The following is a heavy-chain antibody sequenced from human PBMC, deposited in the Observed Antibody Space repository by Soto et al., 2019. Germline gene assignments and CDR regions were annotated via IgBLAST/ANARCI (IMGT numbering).Heavy chain of an antibody. Sequence: SETLSLTCAVSGYSISSGFSWGWIRQPPGKGLEWIGSIDHSGITHYNASLKIRLSISLDTSKNQFSLKLGSVTAADTAVYYCARDWGSGYYHFEPWGQGTLVTVSS. CDR2: IDHSGIT. J-gene: IGHJ5*02. V-gene: IGHV4-38-2*02. D-gene: IGHD3-3*01. CDR3: ARDWGSGYYHFEP. CDR1: GYSISSGFS.